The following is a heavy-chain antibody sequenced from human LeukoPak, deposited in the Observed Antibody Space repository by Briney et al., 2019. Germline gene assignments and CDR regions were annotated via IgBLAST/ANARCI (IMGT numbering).Heavy chain of an antibody. J-gene: IGHJ2*01. CDR2: ISFDGNDK. D-gene: IGHD6-13*01. CDR3: EKDDSSSWYKDWYFDL. V-gene: IGHV3-30-3*02. CDR1: GFTFSNHA. Sequence: GGSLRLSCAASGFTFSNHAMNWVRQAPGKGLEWVTTISFDGNDKYYADSVKGRFTISRDNSKNTLYLQMNSLRAEDTAVYYCEKDDSSSWYKDWYFDLWGSGTLVTVS.